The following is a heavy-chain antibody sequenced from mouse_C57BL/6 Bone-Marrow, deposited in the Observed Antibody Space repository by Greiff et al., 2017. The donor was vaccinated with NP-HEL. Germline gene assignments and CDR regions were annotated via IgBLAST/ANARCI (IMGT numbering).Heavy chain of an antibody. V-gene: IGHV1-20*01. CDR1: GYSFTGYF. Sequence: EVQLQESGPELVKPGDSVKISCKASGYSFTGYFMNWVMQSHGKSLEWIGRINPYNGDTFYNQKFKGKATLTVDKSSSTAHMELRSLTSEDSAVYYCAIMNAYYSNYGRAMDYWGQGTSVTVSS. D-gene: IGHD2-5*01. J-gene: IGHJ4*01. CDR2: INPYNGDT. CDR3: AIMNAYYSNYGRAMDY.